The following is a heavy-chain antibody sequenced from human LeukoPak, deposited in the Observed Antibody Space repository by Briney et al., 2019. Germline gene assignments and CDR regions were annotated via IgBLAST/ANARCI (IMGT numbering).Heavy chain of an antibody. CDR1: GGSISSSSYY. D-gene: IGHD4-17*01. CDR2: IYDTGST. J-gene: IGHJ4*02. Sequence: SETLSLTCTVSGGSISSSSYYWSWIRQPPGKGLEWIGYIYDTGSTNYNPSLKSRVTISIDTSKNQFSLNLRSVTAADTAVYYCARITYGPPDYWGQGTLVTVSS. CDR3: ARITYGPPDY. V-gene: IGHV4-61*01.